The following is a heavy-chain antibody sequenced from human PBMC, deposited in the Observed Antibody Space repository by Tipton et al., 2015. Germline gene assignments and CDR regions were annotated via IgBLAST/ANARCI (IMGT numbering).Heavy chain of an antibody. V-gene: IGHV4-39*02. D-gene: IGHD5/OR15-5a*01. CDR2: INHSGSP. Sequence: GLVKPSETLSLTCTVSGGSISSSNYNWTWIRQSPGKGLEWIGEINHSGSPNYNPSLKSRVTISIDTSKNHFSLKLRSVTVADTAVFFCARGRRQLIVSRGDNTGGLDVWGQGTTVTVSS. J-gene: IGHJ6*02. CDR3: ARGRRQLIVSRGDNTGGLDV. CDR1: GGSISSSNYN.